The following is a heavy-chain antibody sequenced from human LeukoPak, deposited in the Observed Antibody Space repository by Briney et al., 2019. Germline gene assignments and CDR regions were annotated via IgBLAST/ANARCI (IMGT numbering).Heavy chain of an antibody. J-gene: IGHJ1*01. CDR3: AKHIYGVVSIQQ. V-gene: IGHV3-15*01. CDR1: GFTFRDAW. D-gene: IGHD3-3*01. Sequence: GGSLRLPCAASGFTFRDAWMTWVRQAPGKGLEWVGRIRSKTDGGTTDYAVSVQGRFTISRDDSKNTLYLRMSSLKTEDTAVYYCAKHIYGVVSIQQWGQGTLVTVSS. CDR2: IRSKTDGGTT.